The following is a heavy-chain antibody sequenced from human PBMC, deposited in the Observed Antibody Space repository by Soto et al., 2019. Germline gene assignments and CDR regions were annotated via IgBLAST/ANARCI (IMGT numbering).Heavy chain of an antibody. CDR1: GGTFSSYA. Sequence: ASVKVSCKASGGTFSSYAISWVRQAPGQGLEWMGGIIPIFGTANYAQKFQGRVTITADESTSTAYMELSSLRSEDTAVYYCARAAADYYDSSGYLLDYWGQGTLVTVSS. J-gene: IGHJ4*02. V-gene: IGHV1-69*13. CDR2: IIPIFGTA. D-gene: IGHD3-22*01. CDR3: ARAAADYYDSSGYLLDY.